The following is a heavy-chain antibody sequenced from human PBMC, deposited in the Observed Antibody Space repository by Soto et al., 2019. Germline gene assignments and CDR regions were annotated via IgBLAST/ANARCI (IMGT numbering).Heavy chain of an antibody. CDR3: ANRPYGDYPIDY. CDR1: GFSLNTSGVG. V-gene: IGHV2-5*02. CDR2: IYWDDDK. Sequence: QITLKESGPTLVKPTQTLTLTCTFSGFSLNTSGVGVGWIRQPPGKALEWLALIYWDDDKRYSPSLKSRLTITKATSKNQVVLTMTTMDPVDTGTYYCANRPYGDYPIDYWGQGTLVTVSS. D-gene: IGHD4-17*01. J-gene: IGHJ4*02.